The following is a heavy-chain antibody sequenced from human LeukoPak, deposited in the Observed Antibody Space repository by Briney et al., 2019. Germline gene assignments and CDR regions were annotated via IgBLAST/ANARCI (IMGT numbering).Heavy chain of an antibody. CDR3: ARRSLWFGELLSDV. V-gene: IGHV4-39*01. Sequence: SQTLSLTCTVSGGSISSGGYYWSWIRQPPGKGLEWIGSIYYSGSTYYNPSLKSRVTISVDTSKNQFSLKLSSVTAADTAVYYCARRSLWFGELLSDVWGKGTTVTVSS. CDR1: GGSISSGGYY. D-gene: IGHD3-10*01. CDR2: IYYSGST. J-gene: IGHJ6*04.